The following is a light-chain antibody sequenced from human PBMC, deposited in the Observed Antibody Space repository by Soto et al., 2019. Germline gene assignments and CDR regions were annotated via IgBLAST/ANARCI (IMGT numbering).Light chain of an antibody. J-gene: IGKJ2*02. CDR3: QQYGSSPTWT. V-gene: IGKV3-20*01. CDR2: GAS. Sequence: EIVLTQSPATLSLSPGERATLSCRASQSVSSYLAWYQQKPGQAPRLLIYGASSRATGIPDRFSGSGSGTDFTLTISRLEPEDFAVYYCQQYGSSPTWTFGQGTKLEIK. CDR1: QSVSSY.